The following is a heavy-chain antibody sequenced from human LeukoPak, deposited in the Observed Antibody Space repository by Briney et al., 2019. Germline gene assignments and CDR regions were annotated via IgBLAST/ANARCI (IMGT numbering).Heavy chain of an antibody. CDR3: ARTALAGITSLAFDY. J-gene: IGHJ4*02. V-gene: IGHV4-34*01. D-gene: IGHD1-14*01. Sequence: SETLSLTCAVYGGSFSGYYWSWIRQPPGKGLEWIGEINHSGSTNYNPSLKSRVTISVDTSKNQFSLKLSSVTAADTAVYYCARTALAGITSLAFDYWGQGTLVTVSS. CDR2: INHSGST. CDR1: GGSFSGYY.